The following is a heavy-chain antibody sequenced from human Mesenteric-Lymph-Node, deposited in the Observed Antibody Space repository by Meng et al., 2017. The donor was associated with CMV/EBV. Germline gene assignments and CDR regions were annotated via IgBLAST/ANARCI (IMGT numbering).Heavy chain of an antibody. V-gene: IGHV3-30*02. J-gene: IGHJ4*02. Sequence: GESLKISCAGSASILTSHGMHWVRQAPGKGLEWVAFIRYDGSKESYADSVKGRFTISRDNAKNTLYLQMNSLRAEDTAVYYCAPLWFGDLDYWGQGTLVTVSS. CDR3: APLWFGDLDY. CDR2: IRYDGSKE. CDR1: ASILTSHG. D-gene: IGHD3-10*01.